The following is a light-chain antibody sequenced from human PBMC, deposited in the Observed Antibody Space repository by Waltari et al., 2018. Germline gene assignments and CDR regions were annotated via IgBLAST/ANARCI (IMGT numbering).Light chain of an antibody. Sequence: DIQMTQSPSTLSASVGDRVTITFRASQSSSEWLAWYQQKPGKAPKLLIYKTSNVRSGVPSRFSGSGSGTEFTLTISSLQPDDFATYYCQQYNLYPLTFGGGTKVEIK. CDR2: KTS. V-gene: IGKV1-5*03. CDR1: QSSSEW. CDR3: QQYNLYPLT. J-gene: IGKJ4*01.